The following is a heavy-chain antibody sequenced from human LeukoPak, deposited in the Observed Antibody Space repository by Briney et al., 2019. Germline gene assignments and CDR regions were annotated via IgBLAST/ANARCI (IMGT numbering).Heavy chain of an antibody. D-gene: IGHD2-15*01. Sequence: PSETLSLTCTVSGGSISSSSYYWGWIRQPPGKGLEWIGSIYYSGSTYYNPSLKSRVTISVDTSKNQFSLKLSSVTAADTAVYYCARQRGGYCSGGSCYWASEDWFDPWGQGTLVTVSS. J-gene: IGHJ5*02. CDR1: GGSISSSSYY. CDR3: ARQRGGYCSGGSCYWASEDWFDP. V-gene: IGHV4-39*01. CDR2: IYYSGST.